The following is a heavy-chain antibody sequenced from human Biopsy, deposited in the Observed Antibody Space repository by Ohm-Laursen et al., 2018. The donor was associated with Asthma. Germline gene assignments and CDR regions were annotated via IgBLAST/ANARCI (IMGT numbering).Heavy chain of an antibody. CDR1: GDAMSTSGSY. Sequence: SDTLSLTCIVSGDAMSTSGSYWGWIRQSPGKGLEWIGSIFYSGRTHYNPSLESRATISADTAKNHFSVKVIYVTAADTAVYYCARAVSSSSYWYFDLWGRGDLVTVSS. D-gene: IGHD6-6*01. CDR3: ARAVSSSSYWYFDL. CDR2: IFYSGRT. V-gene: IGHV4-39*02. J-gene: IGHJ2*01.